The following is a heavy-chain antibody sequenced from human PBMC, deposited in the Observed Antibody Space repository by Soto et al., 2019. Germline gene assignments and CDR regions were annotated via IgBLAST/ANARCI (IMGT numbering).Heavy chain of an antibody. D-gene: IGHD2-21*01. V-gene: IGHV3-66*01. CDR1: GFTVSSNY. Sequence: PGGSLRLSCAASGFTVSSNYMSWVRQAPGKGLDWVSVIYSGGSTDYADSVKGRFTISRDNSKNTLYLQMNSLRAEDTAVYYCVRDHIGVGIDYWGLGTLVTVS. CDR3: VRDHIGVGIDY. CDR2: IYSGGST. J-gene: IGHJ4*02.